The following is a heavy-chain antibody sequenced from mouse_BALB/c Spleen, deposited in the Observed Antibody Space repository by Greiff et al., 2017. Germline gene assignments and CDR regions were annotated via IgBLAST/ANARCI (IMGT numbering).Heavy chain of an antibody. D-gene: IGHD1-1*01. CDR3: ARERDYGSSRY. J-gene: IGHJ2*01. CDR1: GFNIKDTY. V-gene: IGHV14-3*02. CDR2: IDPANGNT. Sequence: VQLKESGAELVKPGASVKLSCTASGFNIKDTYMHWVKQRPEQGLEWIGRIDPANGNTKYDPKFQGKATITADTSSNTAYLQLSSLTSEDTAVYYCARERDYGSSRYWGQGTTLTVSS.